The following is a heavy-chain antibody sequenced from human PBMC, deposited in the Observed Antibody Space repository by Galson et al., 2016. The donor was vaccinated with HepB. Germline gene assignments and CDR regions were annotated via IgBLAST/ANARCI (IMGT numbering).Heavy chain of an antibody. J-gene: IGHJ3*02. CDR3: ARDPVGGSLRAWVGFDI. D-gene: IGHD1-26*01. Sequence: SLRLSCAASGFTFRRFWMTWVRQASGKGLEWVANIKKDGREQQYADSVKGRFTISRDNARNSLFLQMNSLRVEDTAVYYCARDPVGGSLRAWVGFDIWGQGTKVTVSS. V-gene: IGHV3-7*03. CDR1: GFTFRRFW. CDR2: IKKDGREQ.